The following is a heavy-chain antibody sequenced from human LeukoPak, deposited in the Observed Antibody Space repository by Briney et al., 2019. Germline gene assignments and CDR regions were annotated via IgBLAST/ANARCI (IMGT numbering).Heavy chain of an antibody. CDR3: ARVYVRVRGVMNYFDY. CDR1: GYTFTGYY. V-gene: IGHV1-2*02. J-gene: IGHJ4*02. Sequence: ASVKVSCKASGYTFTGYYMHWVRQAPGQGLEWMGWINPNSGGTNYAQKFQGRVTMTRDTSISTAYMELSRLRSDDTAVYYCARVYVRVRGVMNYFDYWGQGTLVTVSS. D-gene: IGHD3-10*01. CDR2: INPNSGGT.